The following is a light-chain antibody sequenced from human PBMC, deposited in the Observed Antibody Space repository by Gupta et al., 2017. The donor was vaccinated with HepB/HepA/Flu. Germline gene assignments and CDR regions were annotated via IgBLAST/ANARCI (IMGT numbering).Light chain of an antibody. J-gene: IGKJ2*01. Sequence: EIVLTQSPGTLSLSPAERATLSCRVGQSVNSRDLAWYQQRRGQAPRVLIYAAYSRATGIPDRFSGSGSGTDFTLTISTLEPEDFAVYYCQLYSSSPPRYTFGQGTNLEI. CDR1: QSVNSRD. V-gene: IGKV3-20*01. CDR2: AAY. CDR3: QLYSSSPPRYT.